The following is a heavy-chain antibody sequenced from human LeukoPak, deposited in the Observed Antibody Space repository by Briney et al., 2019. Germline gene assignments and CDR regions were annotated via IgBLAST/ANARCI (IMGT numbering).Heavy chain of an antibody. CDR2: IYYSGST. V-gene: IGHV4-31*03. CDR3: ARDSPVDAFDI. Sequence: SETLSLTCTVSGGPISSGGYYWSWIRQHPGKGLEWIGYIYYSGSTYYNPSLKSRVTISVDTSKNQFSLKLSSVTAADTAVYYCARDSPVDAFDIWGQGTMVTVSS. CDR1: GGPISSGGYY. J-gene: IGHJ3*02.